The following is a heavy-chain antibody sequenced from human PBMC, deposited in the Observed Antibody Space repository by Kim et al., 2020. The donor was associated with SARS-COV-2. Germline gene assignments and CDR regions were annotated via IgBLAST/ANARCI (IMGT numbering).Heavy chain of an antibody. CDR1: GFTFCSYA. Sequence: GGSLRLSCTPSGFTFCSYAMIWVRQAPGKGLEWVTDIGSSGVKTYYADSVKGRFTISRDNSKDTLYLQMNGLRAEDTAVYYCAKRPRGQYYFDDWGQGTL. V-gene: IGHV3-23*01. CDR2: IGSSGVKT. CDR3: AKRPRGQYYFDD. D-gene: IGHD3-10*01. J-gene: IGHJ4*02.